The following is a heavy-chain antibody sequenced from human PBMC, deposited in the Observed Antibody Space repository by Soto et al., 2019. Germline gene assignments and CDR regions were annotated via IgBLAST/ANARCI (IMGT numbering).Heavy chain of an antibody. Sequence: GGSLRLSCAASGFTFSSYSMNWVRQAPGKGLEWVSSISSSSSYIYYADSVKGRFTISRDNAKNSLYLQMNSLRAEDTAVYYCARFFDGVGDYFDYWGQGTLVTVSS. CDR1: GFTFSSYS. CDR3: ARFFDGVGDYFDY. CDR2: ISSSSSYI. V-gene: IGHV3-21*01. D-gene: IGHD3-16*01. J-gene: IGHJ4*02.